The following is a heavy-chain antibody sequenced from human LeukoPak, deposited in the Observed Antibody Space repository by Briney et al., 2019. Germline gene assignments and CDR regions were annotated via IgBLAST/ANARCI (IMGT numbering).Heavy chain of an antibody. CDR1: GFTFSSYG. J-gene: IGHJ4*02. D-gene: IGHD3-9*01. CDR2: IRYDGSNK. V-gene: IGHV3-30*02. Sequence: PGGSLRPSCAASGFTFSSYGMHWVRQAPGKGLEWVAFIRYDGSNKYYADSVKGRFTISRDNSKNTLYLQMNSLRAEDTAVYYCAKDLLNYDILTTDYWGQGTLVTVSS. CDR3: AKDLLNYDILTTDY.